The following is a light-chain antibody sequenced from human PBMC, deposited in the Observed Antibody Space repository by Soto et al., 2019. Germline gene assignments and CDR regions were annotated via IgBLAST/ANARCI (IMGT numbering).Light chain of an antibody. CDR1: SSNLGAGYD. Sequence: QSVLTQPPSVSGAPGQRVTISCTGSSSNLGAGYDVHWFQHLPGTAPKLLLYGNNNRPSGVPDRFSGSKSGSSASLAITGLQAEDEADYYCQSYDNSLSGSRVFGGRTKLTVL. V-gene: IGLV1-40*01. CDR3: QSYDNSLSGSRV. CDR2: GNN. J-gene: IGLJ2*01.